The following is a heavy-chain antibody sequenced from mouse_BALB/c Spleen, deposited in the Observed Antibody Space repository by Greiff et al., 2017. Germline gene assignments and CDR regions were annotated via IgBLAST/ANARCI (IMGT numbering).Heavy chain of an antibody. CDR1: GFTFSSFG. CDR2: ISSGSSTI. V-gene: IGHV5-17*02. D-gene: IGHD2-4*01. Sequence: EVQVVESGGGLVQPGGSRKLSCAASGFTFSSFGMHWVRQAPEKGLEWVAYISSGSSTIYYADTVKGRFTISRDNPKNTLFLQMTSLRSEDTAMYYCARSDYDYDLAWFAYWGQGTLVTVSA. CDR3: ARSDYDYDLAWFAY. J-gene: IGHJ3*01.